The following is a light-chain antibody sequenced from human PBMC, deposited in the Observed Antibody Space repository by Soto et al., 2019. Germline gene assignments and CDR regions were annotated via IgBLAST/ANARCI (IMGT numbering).Light chain of an antibody. CDR2: VAS. CDR3: QQYDNSPIT. CDR1: QSISRSL. V-gene: IGKV3-20*01. Sequence: PRERASPSCGASQSISRSLLACYQQKPGQAPRLLIYVASSRATGIPDRFSGTGSETDFTLSISRLEPEDFAVYYCQQYDNSPITFGQGTRLEIK. J-gene: IGKJ5*01.